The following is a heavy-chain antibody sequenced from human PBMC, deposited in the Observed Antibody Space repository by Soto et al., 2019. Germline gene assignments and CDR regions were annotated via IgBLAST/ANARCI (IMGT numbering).Heavy chain of an antibody. CDR3: AKDRRAGGNSAFYFDF. CDR2: IGTAGDP. J-gene: IGHJ4*02. D-gene: IGHD3-16*01. CDR1: GFTFSSYD. V-gene: IGHV3-13*05. Sequence: GGSLRLSCAASGFTFSSYDMHWVRQATGKGLEWVSAIGTAGDPYYPGSVKGRFTISRDNSHNTLYLQVHSLTAEDTAVYYCAKDRRAGGNSAFYFDFWGQGAQVTVSS.